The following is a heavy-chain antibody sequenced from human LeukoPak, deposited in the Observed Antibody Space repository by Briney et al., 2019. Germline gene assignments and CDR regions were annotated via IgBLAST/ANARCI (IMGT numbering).Heavy chain of an antibody. Sequence: GASVKVSCKASGYTFTGYYMHWVRQAPGQGLEWMGWINPNSGGTNYAQKFQGRVTMTRDTSISTAYMELSRLRSDDTAVYYCARDYDCSSTSCYLGYGVHYYYGMDVWGQGTTVTVSS. CDR3: ARDYDCSSTSCYLGYGVHYYYGMDV. CDR2: INPNSGGT. CDR1: GYTFTGYY. V-gene: IGHV1-2*02. D-gene: IGHD2-2*01. J-gene: IGHJ6*02.